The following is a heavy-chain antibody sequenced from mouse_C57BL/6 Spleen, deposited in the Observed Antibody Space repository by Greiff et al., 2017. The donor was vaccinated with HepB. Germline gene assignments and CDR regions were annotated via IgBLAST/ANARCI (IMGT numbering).Heavy chain of an antibody. V-gene: IGHV1-55*01. CDR2: IYPGSGST. Sequence: QVQLQQPGAELVKPGASVKMPCKASGYTFTSYWITWVKQRPGQGLEWIGDIYPGSGSTNYNEKFKSKATLTVDTSSSTAYMQLSSLTAEDSAVYYCARRQLRLQNAMDYWGQGTSVTVSS. J-gene: IGHJ4*01. CDR3: ARRQLRLQNAMDY. D-gene: IGHD3-2*02. CDR1: GYTFTSYW.